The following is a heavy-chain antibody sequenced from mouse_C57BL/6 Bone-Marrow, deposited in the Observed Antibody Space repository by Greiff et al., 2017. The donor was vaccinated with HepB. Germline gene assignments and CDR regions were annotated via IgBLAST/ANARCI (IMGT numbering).Heavy chain of an antibody. CDR1: GFTFSDYY. V-gene: IGHV5-16*01. Sequence: DVKLVESEGGLVQPGSSMKLSCTASGFTFSDYYMAWVRQVPEKGLEWVANINYDGSSTYYLDSLKSRFIISRDNAKNILYLQMSSLKSEDTATYYCARDGYYWYFDVWGTGTTGTVSS. CDR3: ARDGYYWYFDV. J-gene: IGHJ1*03. CDR2: INYDGSST. D-gene: IGHD2-2*01.